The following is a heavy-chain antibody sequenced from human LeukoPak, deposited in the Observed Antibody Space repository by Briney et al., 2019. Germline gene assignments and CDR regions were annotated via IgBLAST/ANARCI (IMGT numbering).Heavy chain of an antibody. J-gene: IGHJ4*02. D-gene: IGHD6-13*01. CDR1: GGSISSSSYY. CDR2: IYYSGST. CDR3: ARSNSSSYEYYFDY. Sequence: SETLSLTCTVSGGSISSSSYYWGWIRQPPGKGLEWIGSIYYSGSTYYNPSLKSRVTISVDTSKNQFSLKLSSVTAADTAVYYCARSNSSSYEYYFDYWGQGTLVTVSS. V-gene: IGHV4-39*01.